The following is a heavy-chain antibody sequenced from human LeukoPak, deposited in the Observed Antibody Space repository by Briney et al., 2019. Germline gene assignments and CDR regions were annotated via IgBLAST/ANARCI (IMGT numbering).Heavy chain of an antibody. CDR1: GFTFSSYA. J-gene: IGHJ4*02. V-gene: IGHV3-33*06. D-gene: IGHD3-22*01. CDR2: SWFAGDTK. Sequence: GRSPRLSCAASGFTFSSYAMHWVRQGPGKGLEWVAVSWFAGDTKYYADSVKGRFTISRDNSKSMLYLQMNSLTVEDTALYYCAKLSQYYESSAYMDYWGQGTLVSVSS. CDR3: AKLSQYYESSAYMDY.